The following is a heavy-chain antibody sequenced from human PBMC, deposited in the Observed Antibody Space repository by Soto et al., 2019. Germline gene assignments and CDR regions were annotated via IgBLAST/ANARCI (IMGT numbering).Heavy chain of an antibody. D-gene: IGHD2-15*01. V-gene: IGHV4-34*01. J-gene: IGHJ4*02. CDR3: ARRYCSDSYCSYFDY. CDR1: GGSFTTYY. Sequence: QVQLHQWGAGLLKPSETLSLTCAVYGGSFTTYYWSWIRQSPGKGLEWIGEINHSGFTNYNPSLVSRVTTSVDTSKNQFSLKLRSVTAADTAIYYCARRYCSDSYCSYFDYWGRGTLVSVSS. CDR2: INHSGFT.